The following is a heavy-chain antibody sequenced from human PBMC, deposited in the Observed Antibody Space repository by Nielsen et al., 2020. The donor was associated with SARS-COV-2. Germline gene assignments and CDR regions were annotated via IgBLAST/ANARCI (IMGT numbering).Heavy chain of an antibody. CDR1: GFSFGTYW. Sequence: GGSLRLSCEASGFSFGTYWMSWVRQAPGKGLEWVANIKQDESEDNYVDSVKGRFTISRDNARNSLFLQMSSLRLEDTAVYYCARGSRSPSHYYYYGLDVWGQGTTVTVSS. CDR3: ARGSRSPSHYYYYGLDV. CDR2: IKQDESED. J-gene: IGHJ6*02. V-gene: IGHV3-7*04. D-gene: IGHD3-10*01.